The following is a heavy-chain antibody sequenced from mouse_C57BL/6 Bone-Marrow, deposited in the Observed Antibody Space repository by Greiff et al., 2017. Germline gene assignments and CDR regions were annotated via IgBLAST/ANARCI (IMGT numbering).Heavy chain of an antibody. CDR1: GYSITSGYN. V-gene: IGHV3-1*02. CDR2: IQYSGST. Sequence: EVQLQESGPDLVKPSQSLSLTCTVPGYSITSGYNWHWIRQFPGNKLAWMGYIQYSGSTNYNPTLNSRISITRDTSKSQFVLQLTSMTTEDTATYYCARGGSVVPHWYFDVWGAGTTVTVSS. D-gene: IGHD1-1*01. J-gene: IGHJ1*01. CDR3: ARGGSVVPHWYFDV.